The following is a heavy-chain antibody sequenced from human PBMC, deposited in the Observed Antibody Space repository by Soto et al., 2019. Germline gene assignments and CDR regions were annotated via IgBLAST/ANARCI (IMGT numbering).Heavy chain of an antibody. D-gene: IGHD3-16*02. CDR1: GFTFSSHW. CDR2: IKQDGSEK. Sequence: EVQLVESGGGLVQPGGSLRLSCAASGFTFSSHWMSWVRQTPGKGLEWLASIKQDGSEKHYVDSVKGRFTISRDNAKNSLYLQMNSLRVEDTAVYYCARVYYDYIWGSYPLFYWGQGTLVTVSS. V-gene: IGHV3-7*01. CDR3: ARVYYDYIWGSYPLFY. J-gene: IGHJ4*02.